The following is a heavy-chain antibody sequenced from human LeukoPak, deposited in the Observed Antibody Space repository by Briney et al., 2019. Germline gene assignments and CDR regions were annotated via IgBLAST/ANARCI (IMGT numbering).Heavy chain of an antibody. J-gene: IGHJ4*02. D-gene: IGHD2-15*01. CDR1: GFTFSSYG. CDR3: ARDGGYCSGGSCYSYYFDY. CDR2: IWYDGSNK. Sequence: GGSLRLSCAASGFTFSSYGMHWVRQAPGKGLEWVAVIWYDGSNKYYADSVKGRFTISRDNSKNALYLQMNSLRAEDTAVYYCARDGGYCSGGSCYSYYFDYWGQGTLVTVSS. V-gene: IGHV3-33*01.